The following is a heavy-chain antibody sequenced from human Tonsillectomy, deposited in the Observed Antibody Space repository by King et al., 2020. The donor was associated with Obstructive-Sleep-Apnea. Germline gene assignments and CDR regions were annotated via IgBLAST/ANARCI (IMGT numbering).Heavy chain of an antibody. D-gene: IGHD1-14*01. CDR3: ARFGVTVYYYYGMDV. J-gene: IGHJ6*02. CDR2: IYSGGST. V-gene: IGHV3-66*01. CDR1: GFTVSSNY. Sequence: DVQLVESGGGLVQPGGSLRLSCAASGFTVSSNYMSWVRQAPGKGLEWVSIIYSGGSTYYADSVKGRFTNSRDNSKNTLYLQMNSLRAEDTAVYYCARFGVTVYYYYGMDVWGQGTTVTVSS.